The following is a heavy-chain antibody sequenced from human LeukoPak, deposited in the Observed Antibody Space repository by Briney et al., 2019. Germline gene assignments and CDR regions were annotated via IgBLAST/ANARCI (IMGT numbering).Heavy chain of an antibody. Sequence: ASVKVSCKASGFTFTSSAMQWVRQAPGQGLEWMGWINPNSGGTNYAQKFQDRVTMTRDTSMSAAYMEISRLTYDDTAVYYCGRGIQSFDPWGQGTLVTVSS. V-gene: IGHV1-2*02. CDR2: INPNSGGT. CDR3: GRGIQSFDP. J-gene: IGHJ5*02. CDR1: GFTFTSSA.